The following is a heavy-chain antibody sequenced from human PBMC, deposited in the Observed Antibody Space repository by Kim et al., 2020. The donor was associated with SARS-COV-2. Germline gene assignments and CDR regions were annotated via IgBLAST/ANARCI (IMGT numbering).Heavy chain of an antibody. J-gene: IGHJ4*02. Sequence: SETLSLTCAVYGGSFSGYYWSWIRQPPGKGLEWIGEINHSGSTNYNPSLKSRVTISVDTSKNQFSLKLSSVTAADTAVYYCARGLPDYVWGSYRYTHPDFDYWGQGTLVTVSS. CDR3: ARGLPDYVWGSYRYTHPDFDY. D-gene: IGHD3-16*02. CDR2: INHSGST. V-gene: IGHV4-34*01. CDR1: GGSFSGYY.